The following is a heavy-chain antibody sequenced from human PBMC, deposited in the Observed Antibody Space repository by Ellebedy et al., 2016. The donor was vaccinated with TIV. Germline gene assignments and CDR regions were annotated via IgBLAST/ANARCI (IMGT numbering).Heavy chain of an antibody. CDR2: ISSSSNII. CDR3: ASSGWGKSYYGMDV. Sequence: GGSLRLSXADSGFTFSSYSMNWVRQVPGKGLECVSYISSSSNIIHYADSVKGRFTISRDNVKKSLYLQMNSLRDEDTAVYYCASSGWGKSYYGMDVWGQGTTVTVSS. V-gene: IGHV3-48*02. J-gene: IGHJ6*02. D-gene: IGHD6-19*01. CDR1: GFTFSSYS.